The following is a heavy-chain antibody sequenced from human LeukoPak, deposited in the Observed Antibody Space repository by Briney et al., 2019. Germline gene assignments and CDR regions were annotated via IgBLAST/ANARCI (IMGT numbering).Heavy chain of an antibody. V-gene: IGHV4-59*11. CDR2: IYYSGST. CDR1: GGSIRSHY. CDR3: ARDRGDYDSSGYYGYFDY. J-gene: IGHJ4*02. Sequence: PSETLSLTCTVSGGSIRSHYWSWIRQPPGKGLEWIGYIYYSGSTNYTPSPKSRVTISVDSSKNQFSLKLSSVTAADTAVYYCARDRGDYDSSGYYGYFDYWGQGALVTVSS. D-gene: IGHD3-22*01.